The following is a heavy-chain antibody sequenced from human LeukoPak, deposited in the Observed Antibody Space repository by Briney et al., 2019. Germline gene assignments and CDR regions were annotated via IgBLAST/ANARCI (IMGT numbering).Heavy chain of an antibody. CDR3: ARVLRPRYYYDSSGYYKDAFDI. CDR1: GYSISNAYY. D-gene: IGHD3-22*01. J-gene: IGHJ3*02. Sequence: SETLSLTCTVSGYSISNAYYWGWIRQPPGKGLEWIGSLYHSGSTYYNPSLKSRVTTSVDTSKNRFSLKLTSVTAADTAVYYCARVLRPRYYYDSSGYYKDAFDIWGQGTMVTVSS. CDR2: LYHSGST. V-gene: IGHV4-38-2*02.